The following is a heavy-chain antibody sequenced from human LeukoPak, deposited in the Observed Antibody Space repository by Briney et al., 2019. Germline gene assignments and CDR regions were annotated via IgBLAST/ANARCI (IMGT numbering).Heavy chain of an antibody. D-gene: IGHD3-3*01. V-gene: IGHV3-23*01. Sequence: GGSLRLSCAASGFTFSSYAMSWVRQAPGKGLEWVSAISGSGGSTYYADSVKGRFTISRDNSKNTLYLQMNSLRAEDTAVYYCAKSPKYDFWSGYYGYWGQGTLVTVSS. CDR3: AKSPKYDFWSGYYGY. CDR1: GFTFSSYA. J-gene: IGHJ4*02. CDR2: ISGSGGST.